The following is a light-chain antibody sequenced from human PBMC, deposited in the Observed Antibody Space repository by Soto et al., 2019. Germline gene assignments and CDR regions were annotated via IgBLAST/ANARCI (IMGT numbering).Light chain of an antibody. CDR3: QQRSNWPRT. Sequence: IVLTQSPATLSLSPWERATLSCRASQSVSSYLAWYQQKLGQAPRLLIYAASDRATGIPGRFSGSGSGTDFTLTISSLEPEDFAVYYCQQRSNWPRTFGQGTKVDIK. CDR1: QSVSSY. CDR2: AAS. V-gene: IGKV3-11*01. J-gene: IGKJ1*01.